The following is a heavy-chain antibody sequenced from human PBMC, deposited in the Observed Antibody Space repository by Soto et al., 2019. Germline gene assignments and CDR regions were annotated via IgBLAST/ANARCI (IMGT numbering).Heavy chain of an antibody. CDR2: IWYDGSNK. D-gene: IGHD2-21*01. Sequence: GGSLRLSCAASGFTFSSYGIHWVRQAPGKGLEWVAVIWYDGSNKYYADSVKGRFTISRDNSKNTLYLQMNSLRAEDTAVYYCARDYLIAPDAFDIWGQGTMVTVSS. CDR1: GFTFSSYG. V-gene: IGHV3-33*01. J-gene: IGHJ3*02. CDR3: ARDYLIAPDAFDI.